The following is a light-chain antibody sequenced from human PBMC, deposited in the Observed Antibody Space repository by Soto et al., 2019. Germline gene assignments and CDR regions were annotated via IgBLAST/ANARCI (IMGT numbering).Light chain of an antibody. V-gene: IGKV1-9*01. CDR2: AAS. CDR3: QQLFDSPIT. CDR1: QVISTS. J-gene: IGKJ5*01. Sequence: DVQLTQSPSFLSPSIGESVTSTCRASQVISTSLAWYQVKKGKAPKXXIYAASTLESGVPSRFSATVYGTEFSLTITSLQPEDFATYYCQQLFDSPITFGQGTRLEIK.